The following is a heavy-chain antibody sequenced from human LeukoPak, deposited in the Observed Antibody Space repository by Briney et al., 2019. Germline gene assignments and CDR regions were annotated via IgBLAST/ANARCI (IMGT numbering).Heavy chain of an antibody. Sequence: ASVKVSCKASGYTFTGYYMHWVRQAPGKGLEWMGGFDPEDGETIYAQKFQGRVTMTEDTSTDTAYMELSSLRSEDTAVYYCATVLERGVYFDYWGQGTLVTVSS. CDR2: FDPEDGET. D-gene: IGHD3-10*01. J-gene: IGHJ4*02. CDR1: GYTFTGYY. V-gene: IGHV1-24*01. CDR3: ATVLERGVYFDY.